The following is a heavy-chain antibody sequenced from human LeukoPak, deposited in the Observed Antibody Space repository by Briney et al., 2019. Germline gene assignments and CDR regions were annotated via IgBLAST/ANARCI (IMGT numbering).Heavy chain of an antibody. V-gene: IGHV5-51*01. D-gene: IGHD5-18*01. CDR1: GYSFTSYW. CDR2: IYPGDSDT. Sequence: GESLKISCKGSGYSFTSYWIGWVRQMPGKGLEWMGIIYPGDSDTRYSPSFQGQDTISADKSISTAYLQWSSLKASDTAMYYCARQGYSYGRADAFDIWGQGTMVTVSS. CDR3: ARQGYSYGRADAFDI. J-gene: IGHJ3*02.